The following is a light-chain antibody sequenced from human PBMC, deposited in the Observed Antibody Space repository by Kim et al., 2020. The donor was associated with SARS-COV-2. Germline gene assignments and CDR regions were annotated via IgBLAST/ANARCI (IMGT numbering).Light chain of an antibody. Sequence: QKVTITCSGGNSNIGNHYVSWLRHLPGTAPKHLIYDNNNRPSGSPDRFSGSKSGTSATLGITGLQTGDEADYYCETWDSSLNVGVFGGGTQLTVL. CDR1: NSNIGNHY. CDR2: DNN. J-gene: IGLJ3*02. V-gene: IGLV1-51*01. CDR3: ETWDSSLNVGV.